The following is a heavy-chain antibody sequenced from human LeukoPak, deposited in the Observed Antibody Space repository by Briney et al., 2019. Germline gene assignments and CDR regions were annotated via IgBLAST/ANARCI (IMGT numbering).Heavy chain of an antibody. D-gene: IGHD4-17*01. CDR2: IDYSGGAA. J-gene: IGHJ4*02. CDR1: GFTFSSYA. V-gene: IGHV3-23*01. Sequence: GGSLGLSCSASGFTFSSYAMGWVRQAPGKGLEWVSSIDYSGGAAYSADSVKGRFTISRDNSKNTLYLQMNSLRAEDTALYSCAKISTVSSNFDYWGQGTLVTVSS. CDR3: AKISTVSSNFDY.